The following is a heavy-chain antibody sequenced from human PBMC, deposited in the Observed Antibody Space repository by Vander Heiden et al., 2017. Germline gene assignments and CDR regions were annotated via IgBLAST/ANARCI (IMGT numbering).Heavy chain of an antibody. CDR3: ALTWGVAGRPLGKAFDY. CDR1: GFTFSSYS. D-gene: IGHD6-19*01. CDR2: ISSSSSYI. Sequence: EVQLVESGGGLVKPGGSLRLSCAASGFTFSSYSMNWVRQAPGKGLGLVSSISSSSSYIYYADSVKGRFTISRDNAKNSLYLQMNSLRGEDTAVYYWALTWGVAGRPLGKAFDYWGQGTLVTVSS. J-gene: IGHJ4*02. V-gene: IGHV3-21*01.